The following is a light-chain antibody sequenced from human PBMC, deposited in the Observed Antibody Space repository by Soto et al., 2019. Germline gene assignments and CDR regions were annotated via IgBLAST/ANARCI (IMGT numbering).Light chain of an antibody. V-gene: IGKV1-5*01. CDR3: QQYNGDSRG. CDR1: QNINIW. Sequence: DVQMTQSPSTLSASVGDRVTITCRASQNINIWLAWYQQKPGKAPKLLIYNATYLESGAPSRFSGSGSGTEFTLTISSLQPDDFAIYYCQQYNGDSRGFGQGTKVELK. CDR2: NAT. J-gene: IGKJ1*01.